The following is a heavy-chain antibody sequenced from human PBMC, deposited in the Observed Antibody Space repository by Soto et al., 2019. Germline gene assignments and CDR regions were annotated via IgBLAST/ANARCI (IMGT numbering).Heavy chain of an antibody. CDR1: GGTFSSYA. Sequence: SVKVSCKASGGTFSSYAISWVRQAPGQGLEWMGGIIPIFGTANYAQKFQGRVTITADESTSTAYMELSSLRSEDTAVYYCARYREDSSSWYFPDYWGQGTLVTVSS. V-gene: IGHV1-69*13. J-gene: IGHJ4*02. D-gene: IGHD6-13*01. CDR2: IIPIFGTA. CDR3: ARYREDSSSWYFPDY.